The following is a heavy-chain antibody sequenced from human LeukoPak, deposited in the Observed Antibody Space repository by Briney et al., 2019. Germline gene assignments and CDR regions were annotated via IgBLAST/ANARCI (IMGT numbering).Heavy chain of an antibody. J-gene: IGHJ5*02. CDR3: VRDGEGVAISVNFWFDP. V-gene: IGHV1-8*01. CDR1: GFTLTNYD. Sequence: ASVKVSCKASGFTLTNYDINWVRQAPGQGLEWMGWMNPINGNTGYARKFQGRVTMTRDTSISTAYMELRSLTSEDTAIYYCVRDGEGVAISVNFWFDPWGQGTLVTVSS. CDR2: MNPINGNT. D-gene: IGHD3-10*01.